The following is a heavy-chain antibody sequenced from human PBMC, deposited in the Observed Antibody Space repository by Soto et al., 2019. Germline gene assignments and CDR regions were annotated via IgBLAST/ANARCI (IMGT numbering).Heavy chain of an antibody. CDR1: GFTFSSYS. CDR3: AKSNAARNAFDI. CDR2: INISSSYI. D-gene: IGHD6-6*01. Sequence: WGCLRLSCAASGFTFSSYSMNWVRQAPGKGLEWVSSINISSSYIYYADSVKGRFTISRDNAKNSLYLQMNSLRAEDAAVYYCAKSNAARNAFDIWGKGKMVSVS. V-gene: IGHV3-21*01. J-gene: IGHJ3*02.